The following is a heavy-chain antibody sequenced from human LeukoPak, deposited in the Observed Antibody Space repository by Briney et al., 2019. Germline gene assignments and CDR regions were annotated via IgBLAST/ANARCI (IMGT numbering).Heavy chain of an antibody. CDR3: ARDWGPIVGGD. D-gene: IGHD1-26*01. CDR1: GFTFSSYA. J-gene: IGHJ4*02. Sequence: PGGSLRLSCAASGFTFSSYAMHWVRQAPGKGLEHVSAISSNGGSTYYANSVKGRFTISRDSFKNTLYLQMNSLRAEDTAVYYCARDWGPIVGGDWGQGTLVTVSS. CDR2: ISSNGGST. V-gene: IGHV3-64*01.